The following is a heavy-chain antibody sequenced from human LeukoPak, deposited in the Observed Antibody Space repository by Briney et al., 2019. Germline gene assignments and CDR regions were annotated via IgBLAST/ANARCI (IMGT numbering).Heavy chain of an antibody. CDR2: ISWNSGSI. Sequence: GGSLRLSCAASGFTFDDYAMHWVRQAPGKGLEWVSGISWNSGSIGYADSVKGRFTISRDNAKNSLYLQMNSLRAEDTALYYCAKDMGDYGDAFDIWGQGTMVTVSS. V-gene: IGHV3-9*01. J-gene: IGHJ3*02. CDR3: AKDMGDYGDAFDI. CDR1: GFTFDDYA. D-gene: IGHD4-17*01.